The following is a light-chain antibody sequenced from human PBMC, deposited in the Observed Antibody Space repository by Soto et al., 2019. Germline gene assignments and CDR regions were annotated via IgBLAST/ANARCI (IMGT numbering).Light chain of an antibody. V-gene: IGLV1-40*01. CDR1: SSNIGAGYA. Sequence: QSVLTQPPSVSGAPGQRVTISCTGSSSNIGAGYAVHWYQQLPGTAPKLLIYGNTNRPSGVPDRFSGSKSGTSASLAITGLQAEDEVDYYCHSYDSSLSGSVFGGGTKLTVL. CDR2: GNT. J-gene: IGLJ3*02. CDR3: HSYDSSLSGSV.